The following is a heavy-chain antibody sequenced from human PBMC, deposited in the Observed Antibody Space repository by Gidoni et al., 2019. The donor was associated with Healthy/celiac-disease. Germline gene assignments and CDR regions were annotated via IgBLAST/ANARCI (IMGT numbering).Heavy chain of an antibody. CDR3: ASIVVVPAASGYYYYMDV. Sequence: QLQLQESGPGLVKPSETLSLTCTVSGGSISSSSYYWGWIRQPPGKGLEWIGSIYYSGSTYYNPSLKSRVTISVDTSKNQFSLKLSSVTAADTAVYYCASIVVVPAASGYYYYMDVWGKGTTVTVSS. J-gene: IGHJ6*03. D-gene: IGHD2-2*01. CDR2: IYYSGST. CDR1: GGSISSSSYY. V-gene: IGHV4-39*01.